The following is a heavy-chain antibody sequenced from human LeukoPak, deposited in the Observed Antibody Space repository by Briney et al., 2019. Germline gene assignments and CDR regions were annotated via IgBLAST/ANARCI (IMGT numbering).Heavy chain of an antibody. D-gene: IGHD3-3*01. CDR2: IIPIFGTA. V-gene: IGHV1-69*05. Sequence: ASVRVSSKASGDTSISSATSWVRQTPGQGRERMGRIIPIFGTANYAQKFQGRVTITTDEATSTAYMELSSLRSEDTGVYYCARMNDFWSGAVGNWCDPWGQGTLVTVSS. CDR3: ARMNDFWSGAVGNWCDP. CDR1: GDTSISSA. J-gene: IGHJ5*02.